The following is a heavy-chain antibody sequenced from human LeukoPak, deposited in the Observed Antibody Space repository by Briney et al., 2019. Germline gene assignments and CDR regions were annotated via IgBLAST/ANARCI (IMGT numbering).Heavy chain of an antibody. D-gene: IGHD1/OR15-1a*01. Sequence: PGGSLRLSCVTSGFTFSTYWVTWGRQAPGKGLEWVANINQDGSEKYYVDSVKGRFIVSRDNAEHSLYLQMSSLRAEDTAVYYCATDRSSGTPERFDYWGQGTLVTVSS. CDR3: ATDRSSGTPERFDY. CDR2: INQDGSEK. J-gene: IGHJ4*02. CDR1: GFTFSTYW. V-gene: IGHV3-7*01.